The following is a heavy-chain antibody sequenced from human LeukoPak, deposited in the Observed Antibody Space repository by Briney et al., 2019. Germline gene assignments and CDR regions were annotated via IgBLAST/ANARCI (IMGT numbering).Heavy chain of an antibody. Sequence: PSETLSLTCIVSGVSISNSSYYWGWIRQPPGKGLEWIGSIYYSGSTYYNPSLKSRVTISVDTSKNQFSLKLSSVTAADTAVYYCARPLDYWGRGTLVTVSS. CDR2: IYYSGST. CDR1: GVSISNSSYY. J-gene: IGHJ4*02. CDR3: ARPLDY. V-gene: IGHV4-39*01.